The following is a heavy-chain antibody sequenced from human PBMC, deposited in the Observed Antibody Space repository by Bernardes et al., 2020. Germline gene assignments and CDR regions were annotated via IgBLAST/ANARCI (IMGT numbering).Heavy chain of an antibody. CDR3: ARLTGDAMDV. Sequence: SETLSLTCAVYGGSFSGYYWSWIRQPPGKGLEWIGEINHSGSTNYHPSLKSRVTISVDTSKNQFSLKLSSVTAEDTAVYYCARLTGDAMDVWGQGTTVIVS. CDR2: INHSGST. V-gene: IGHV4-34*01. CDR1: GGSFSGYY. J-gene: IGHJ6*01.